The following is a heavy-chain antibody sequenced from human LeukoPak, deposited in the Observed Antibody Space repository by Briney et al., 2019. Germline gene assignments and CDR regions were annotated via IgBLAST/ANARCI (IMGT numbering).Heavy chain of an antibody. Sequence: KPSETLSLTCTVSGGSISSSSYYWGWIRQPPGKGLEWVGSIYYSGSTYYNPSLKSRVTISVDTSKNQFSLKLSSVTAADTAVYYCATSPALGYCSSTSCRFFDYWGQGTLVTVSS. V-gene: IGHV4-39*07. CDR3: ATSPALGYCSSTSCRFFDY. J-gene: IGHJ4*02. CDR1: GGSISSSSYY. D-gene: IGHD2-2*01. CDR2: IYYSGST.